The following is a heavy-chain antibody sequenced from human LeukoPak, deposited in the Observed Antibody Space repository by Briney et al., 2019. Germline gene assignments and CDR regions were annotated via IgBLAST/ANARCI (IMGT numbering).Heavy chain of an antibody. Sequence: ASVKVSCKASGGTFSSYAISWVRQAPEQGLEWMGRIIPIFGTANYAQKFQGRVTITTDESTSTAYMELSSLRSEDTAVYYCARAGPDGYIYGYWGQGTLVTVSS. V-gene: IGHV1-69*05. J-gene: IGHJ4*02. CDR1: GGTFSSYA. CDR2: IIPIFGTA. CDR3: ARAGPDGYIYGY. D-gene: IGHD5-24*01.